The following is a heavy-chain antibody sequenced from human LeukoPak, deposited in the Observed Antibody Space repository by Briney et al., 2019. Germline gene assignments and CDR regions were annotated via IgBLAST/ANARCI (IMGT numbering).Heavy chain of an antibody. D-gene: IGHD6-19*01. CDR2: ITGSGGSI. V-gene: IGHV3-23*01. CDR3: AKGGDSSGWYEGASFDY. Sequence: GGSLRLSCAASGFSFSDLAMSWVRQAPGKGLEWVSTITGSGGSIYYSQSVRGRFSISRDTVDNTLHLQMDSLTAEDTALYYCAKGGDSSGWYEGASFDYWGQGTLVGVSS. CDR1: GFSFSDLA. J-gene: IGHJ4*02.